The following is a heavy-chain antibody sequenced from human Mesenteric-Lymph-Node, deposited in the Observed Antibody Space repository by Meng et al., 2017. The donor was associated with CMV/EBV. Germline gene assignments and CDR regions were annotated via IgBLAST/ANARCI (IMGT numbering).Heavy chain of an antibody. CDR3: AKEHYDSSGYYYGTDAFDI. CDR2: INSDGTVT. V-gene: IGHV3-74*01. J-gene: IGHJ3*02. D-gene: IGHD3-22*01. Sequence: GESLKISCAASGFSFSVHWMHWVRQTPGKGLVWVSRINSDGTVTEGADSVKGRFTISRDNAKNTLYLQMDSLRADDTAVYYCAKEHYDSSGYYYGTDAFDIWGQGTMVTVSS. CDR1: GFSFSVHW.